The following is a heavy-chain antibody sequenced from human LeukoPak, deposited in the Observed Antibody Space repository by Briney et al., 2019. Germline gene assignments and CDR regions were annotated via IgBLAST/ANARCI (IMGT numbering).Heavy chain of an antibody. D-gene: IGHD3-10*01. CDR1: GYSFTSYW. J-gene: IGHJ4*02. Sequence: GESLKISCKGSGYSFTSYWIGWVRQMPGKGLEWMGIIYPGDSDTRYSPSFQGQVTISADKSISTAYLQWSSLKASDTAMYYCSRPPRSDYGSGSFDYWGQGTLVTVSS. V-gene: IGHV5-51*01. CDR3: SRPPRSDYGSGSFDY. CDR2: IYPGDSDT.